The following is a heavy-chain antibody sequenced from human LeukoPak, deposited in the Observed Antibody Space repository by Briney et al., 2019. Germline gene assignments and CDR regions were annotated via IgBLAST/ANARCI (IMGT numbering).Heavy chain of an antibody. D-gene: IGHD1-20*01. Sequence: SETLSLTCTVSGGSISGYYWSWLRQSPGKGLEWIGYIYSSGSTNYNPSLNGRVTISVDTSNNHFSLKLVSVAAADTAVYFCARYNWGYGAFDYWGQGTLVAVSS. CDR1: GGSISGYY. J-gene: IGHJ4*02. V-gene: IGHV4-59*01. CDR2: IYSSGST. CDR3: ARYNWGYGAFDY.